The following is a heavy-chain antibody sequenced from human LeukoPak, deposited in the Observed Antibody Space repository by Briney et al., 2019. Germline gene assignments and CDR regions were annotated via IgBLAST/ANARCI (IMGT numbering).Heavy chain of an antibody. Sequence: GGSLRLSCAASEFTYSAYAMSWVRQAPGKGLEWVSTISGDGRSTFYADSVKGRFTISRDDSKTTLFLQMNSLRAEDTAIYYCARRYGGWGAFDIWGQGTVVTVSS. J-gene: IGHJ3*02. CDR2: ISGDGRST. CDR3: ARRYGGWGAFDI. CDR1: EFTYSAYA. D-gene: IGHD4-23*01. V-gene: IGHV3-23*01.